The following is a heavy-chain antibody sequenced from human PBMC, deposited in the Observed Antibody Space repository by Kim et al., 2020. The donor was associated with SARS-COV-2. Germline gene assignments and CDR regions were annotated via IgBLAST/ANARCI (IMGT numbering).Heavy chain of an antibody. Sequence: ASVKVSCKASGYTFTSYAMNWVRQAPGQGLEWMGWINTNTGNPTYAQGFTGRFVFSLDTSVSTAYLQISSLKAEDTAVYYCARGSGWMDYYGSGSYFWFDPWGQGTLVTVSS. J-gene: IGHJ5*02. CDR1: GYTFTSYA. V-gene: IGHV7-4-1*02. CDR2: INTNTGNP. CDR3: ARGSGWMDYYGSGSYFWFDP. D-gene: IGHD3-10*01.